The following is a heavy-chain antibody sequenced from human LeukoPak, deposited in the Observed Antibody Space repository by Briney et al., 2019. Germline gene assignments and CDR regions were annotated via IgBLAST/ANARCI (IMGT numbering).Heavy chain of an antibody. J-gene: IGHJ6*02. CDR1: GGSISSSSYY. CDR3: ARGPRRYCSSTSCYNYYYGMDV. Sequence: PSETLSLTCTVSGGSISSSSYYWGWIRQPPGKGLEWIGSIYYSGSTYYNPSLKSRVTISVDTSKNQFSLKLSSVTAADTAVYYCARGPRRYCSSTSCYNYYYGMDVWGQGTTVTVSS. D-gene: IGHD2-2*02. CDR2: IYYSGST. V-gene: IGHV4-39*07.